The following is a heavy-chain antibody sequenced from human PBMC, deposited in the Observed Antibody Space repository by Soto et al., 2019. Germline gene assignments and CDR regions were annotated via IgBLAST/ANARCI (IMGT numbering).Heavy chain of an antibody. CDR1: EGTFSNYA. CDR3: ARRRDGYNSAFDI. V-gene: IGHV1-69*01. J-gene: IGHJ3*02. CDR2: VTPKLATA. Sequence: QVQLVQSGAEVKKPGSSVKVSCKASEGTFSNYAINWVRQAPGLGLEWMGQVTPKLATAKHAQKFQGRVTITADESASTAYMYVSSLISEDTAVYFCARRRDGYNSAFDIWGQGTLVTVSS. D-gene: IGHD5-12*01.